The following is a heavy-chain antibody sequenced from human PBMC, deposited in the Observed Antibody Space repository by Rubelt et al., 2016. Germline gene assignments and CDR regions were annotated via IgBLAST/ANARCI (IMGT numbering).Heavy chain of an antibody. CDR1: GGSISSSSYY. CDR2: IYYSGST. D-gene: IGHD3-3*01. V-gene: IGHV4-39*01. Sequence: QLQLQESGPGLVKPSETLSLTCTVSGGSISSSSYYWGWIRQPPGKGLEWIGSIYYSGSTYYNPSLKSRVTISVDTSKTQFSLKRGSVTAADTAVYYCARRGAIFGVVIYFDYWGQGTLVTVSS. CDR3: ARRGAIFGVVIYFDY. J-gene: IGHJ4*02.